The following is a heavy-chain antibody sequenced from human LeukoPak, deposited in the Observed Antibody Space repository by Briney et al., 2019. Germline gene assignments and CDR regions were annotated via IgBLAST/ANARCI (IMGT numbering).Heavy chain of an antibody. CDR1: GYTFTSYY. V-gene: IGHV1-46*01. Sequence: ASVKVSCKASGYTFTSYYMHWVRQAPGQGLEWMGIINPSGGSTSYAQKFQERVTITRDMSTSTAYMELSSLRSEDTAVYYCAAEIRSGSGYFDYWGQGTLVTVSS. CDR2: INPSGGST. D-gene: IGHD6-19*01. J-gene: IGHJ4*02. CDR3: AAEIRSGSGYFDY.